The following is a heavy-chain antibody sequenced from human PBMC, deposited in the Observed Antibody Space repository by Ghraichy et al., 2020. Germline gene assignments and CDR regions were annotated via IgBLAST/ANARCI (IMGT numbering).Heavy chain of an antibody. D-gene: IGHD5-18*01. J-gene: IGHJ4*02. CDR1: GFTVSNNC. Sequence: LSLTCAASGFTVSNNCVTWVRQAPGKGLEWVSGIYRGGGTYYADSVKDRFTISRDNSKNTVYLQMNNLRAEDTAVYYCARGLSDTGKFDVWGQGTLVTVSS. CDR2: IYRGGGT. CDR3: ARGLSDTGKFDV. V-gene: IGHV3-66*01.